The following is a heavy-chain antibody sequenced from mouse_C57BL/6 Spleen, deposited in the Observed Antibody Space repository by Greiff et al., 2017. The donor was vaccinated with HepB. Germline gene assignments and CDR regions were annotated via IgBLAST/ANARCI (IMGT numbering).Heavy chain of an antibody. J-gene: IGHJ4*01. V-gene: IGHV1-64*01. CDR2: IHPNSGST. Sequence: QVQLQQPGAELVKPGASVKLSCKASGYTFTSYWMHWVKQRPGQGLEWIGMIHPNSGSTNYNEKFKSKATLTVDKSSGTAYMQLSSLTSEDSAVYYCASKLGRNYAMDYWGQGTSVTVSS. CDR1: GYTFTSYW. D-gene: IGHD4-1*01. CDR3: ASKLGRNYAMDY.